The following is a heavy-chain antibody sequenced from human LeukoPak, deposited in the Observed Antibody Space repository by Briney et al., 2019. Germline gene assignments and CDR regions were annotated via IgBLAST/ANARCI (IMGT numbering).Heavy chain of an antibody. CDR1: GFTFSSYG. Sequence: GGSLRLSCAASGFTFSSYGMNWVRQAPGKGLEWVSSISSSSSSYIYYADSVKGRFTISRDNAKNSLYLQMNSLRAEDTAVYYCARAPGGDCSSTSRYTDYYYYMDVWGKGTTVTVSS. CDR2: ISSSSSSYI. V-gene: IGHV3-21*01. D-gene: IGHD2-2*02. CDR3: ARAPGGDCSSTSRYTDYYYYMDV. J-gene: IGHJ6*03.